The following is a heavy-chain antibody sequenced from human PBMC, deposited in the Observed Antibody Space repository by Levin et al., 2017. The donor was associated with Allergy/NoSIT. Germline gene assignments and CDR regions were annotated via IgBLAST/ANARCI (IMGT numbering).Heavy chain of an antibody. CDR2: INPSGGST. D-gene: IGHD3-22*01. J-gene: IGHJ6*02. V-gene: IGHV1-46*01. CDR1: GYTFTSYY. CDR3: ATAPRRSKDSSGYYLSGYYYGMDG. Sequence: GGSLRLSCKASGYTFTSYYMHWVRQAPGQGLEWMGIINPSGGSTSYAQKFQGRVTMTRDTSTSTVYMELSSLRSEDTAVYYCATAPRRSKDSSGYYLSGYYYGMDGWGQGTTVTVSS.